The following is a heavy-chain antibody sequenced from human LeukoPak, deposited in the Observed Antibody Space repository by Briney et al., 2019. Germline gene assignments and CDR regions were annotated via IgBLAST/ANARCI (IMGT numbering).Heavy chain of an antibody. CDR2: ISGSGGST. J-gene: IGHJ4*02. CDR3: ARGIAAAMAYFDY. Sequence: GGSLRLSCAASGFTVSSYAMSWVRQAPGKGLEWISAISGSGGSTYYADSVKGRFTISRDNSKNTLYLQMNSLRAEDTAVYYCARGIAAAMAYFDYWGQGTLVTVSS. D-gene: IGHD6-13*01. V-gene: IGHV3-23*01. CDR1: GFTVSSYA.